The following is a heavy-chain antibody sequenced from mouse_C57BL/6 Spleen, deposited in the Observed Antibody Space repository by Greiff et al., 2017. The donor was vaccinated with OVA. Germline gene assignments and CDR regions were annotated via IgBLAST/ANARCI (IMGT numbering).Heavy chain of an antibody. CDR2: ISDGGSYT. CDR1: GFTFSSYA. J-gene: IGHJ2*01. V-gene: IGHV5-4*01. D-gene: IGHD2-3*01. Sequence: EVMLVESGGGLVKPGGSLKLSCAASGFTFSSYAMSWVRQTPEKRLEWVATISDGGSYTYYPDNVKGRFTISRDNAKNNLYLQMSHLKSEDTAMYYCAREYEGPSSGFDYWGQGTTLTVSS. CDR3: AREYEGPSSGFDY.